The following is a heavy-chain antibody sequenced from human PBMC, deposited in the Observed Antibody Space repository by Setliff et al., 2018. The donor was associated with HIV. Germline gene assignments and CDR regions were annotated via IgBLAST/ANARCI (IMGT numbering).Heavy chain of an antibody. Sequence: GASVKVSCKASGYTFTDYHMHWVQQAPGEGLQWMGRIDPKNGKTIYAEKFQGRVTIIADTSIDTTYMELRSLRSEDTAIYYCAAEGNIFDIWGQGTMVTVSS. CDR3: AAEGNIFDI. CDR1: GYTFTDYH. CDR2: IDPKNGKT. V-gene: IGHV1-69-2*01. J-gene: IGHJ3*02.